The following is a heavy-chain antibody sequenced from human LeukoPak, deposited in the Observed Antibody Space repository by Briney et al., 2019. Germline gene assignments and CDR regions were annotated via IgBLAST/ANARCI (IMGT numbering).Heavy chain of an antibody. CDR1: GFAFSSLY. V-gene: IGHV3-74*01. D-gene: IGHD1-14*01. CDR3: ARAITLSRSPAY. J-gene: IGHJ4*02. Sequence: GGSLRLSCAAAGFAFSSLYMHWVRQAPGKGLVWVSRINIDGSSTTYADSVKGRFTISRDNTKNTLYLQMNSLRAEDTAVYYCARAITLSRSPAYWGQGTLVTVSS. CDR2: INIDGSST.